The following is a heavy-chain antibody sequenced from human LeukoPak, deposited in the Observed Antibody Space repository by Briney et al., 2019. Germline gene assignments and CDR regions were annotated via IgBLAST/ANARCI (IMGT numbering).Heavy chain of an antibody. J-gene: IGHJ3*02. V-gene: IGHV3-9*03. CDR1: GFTFDDYA. CDR2: ISWNSGSI. CDR3: AKVGSGGGLTGAFDI. Sequence: GGSLRLFCAASGFTFDDYAMHWVRQAPGKGLEGVSGISWNSGSIGYADSVKGRFTISRDNAKNSLYLQMNSLRAEDMALYYCAKVGSGGGLTGAFDIWGQGTMVTVSS. D-gene: IGHD3-10*01.